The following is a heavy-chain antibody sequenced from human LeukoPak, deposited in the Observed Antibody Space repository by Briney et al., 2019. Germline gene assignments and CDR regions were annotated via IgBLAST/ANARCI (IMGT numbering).Heavy chain of an antibody. CDR3: ARRGVGPQGAFDI. CDR1: GGSISSYY. V-gene: IGHV4-39*01. D-gene: IGHD1-26*01. CDR2: IYYSGST. Sequence: SETLSLTCTVSGGSISSYYWSWIRQPPGKGLEWIGSIYYSGSTYYNPSLKSRVTISVDTSKNQFSLKLSSVTAADTAVYYCARRGVGPQGAFDIWGQGTMVTVSS. J-gene: IGHJ3*02.